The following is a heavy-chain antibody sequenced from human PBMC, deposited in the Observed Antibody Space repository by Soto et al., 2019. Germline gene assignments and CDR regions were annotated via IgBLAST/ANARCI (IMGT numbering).Heavy chain of an antibody. Sequence: GGSLRLSCAAYEFTFANAWISWVRQAPGKGLEWVGRIKSKADGGTTDYAAPVKGRFTISRDESQNTLYLQMNSLKTEDTAVYYCTSLYYGHWGQGTLVTVSS. J-gene: IGHJ4*02. CDR3: TSLYYGH. CDR1: EFTFANAW. CDR2: IKSKADGGTT. D-gene: IGHD4-17*01. V-gene: IGHV3-15*01.